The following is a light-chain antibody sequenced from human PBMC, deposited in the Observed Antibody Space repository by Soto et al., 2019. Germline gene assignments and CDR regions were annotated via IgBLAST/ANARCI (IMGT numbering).Light chain of an antibody. CDR1: QSISSY. J-gene: IGKJ1*01. V-gene: IGKV1-39*01. CDR3: QQGEA. Sequence: DIQMTQSPSSLSASVGDRVTITCRASQSISSYLNWYQQKPGKAPKLLIYAASSLQSGVPLRFSGSGSGTDFTLTISSLQPEDFATYYCQQGEAFGQGTKVEIK. CDR2: AAS.